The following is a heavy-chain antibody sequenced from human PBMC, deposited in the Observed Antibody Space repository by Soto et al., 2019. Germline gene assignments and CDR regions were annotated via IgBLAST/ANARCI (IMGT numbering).Heavy chain of an antibody. V-gene: IGHV4-59*12. Sequence: PSETLSLTCTVSGGSISSYYWSWIRQSPGKGLEWIGYIYYSGSTNYNPSLKSRVTISVDTSKNQFSLKLSSVTAADTAVYYCARKRYYYGSGSYFPVFDYWGQGTLVTVSS. CDR3: ARKRYYYGSGSYFPVFDY. J-gene: IGHJ4*02. CDR1: GGSISSYY. D-gene: IGHD3-10*01. CDR2: IYYSGST.